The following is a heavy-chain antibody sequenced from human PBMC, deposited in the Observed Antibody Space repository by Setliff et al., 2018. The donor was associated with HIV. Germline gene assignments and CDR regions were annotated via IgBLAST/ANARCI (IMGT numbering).Heavy chain of an antibody. CDR3: ARDNLYYNLYDGSPVYGMDV. CDR1: GFTFRSYG. J-gene: IGHJ6*02. D-gene: IGHD3-3*01. V-gene: IGHV3-21*01. CDR2: ISIGSGGAI. Sequence: PGGSLRLSCAASGFTFRSYGMHWVRQAPGKGLEWVSSISIGSGGAIDYADSVQGRFTISRDNSKNSLYLQMNGLRVEDTGVYYCARDNLYYNLYDGSPVYGMDVWGQGTTVTVSS.